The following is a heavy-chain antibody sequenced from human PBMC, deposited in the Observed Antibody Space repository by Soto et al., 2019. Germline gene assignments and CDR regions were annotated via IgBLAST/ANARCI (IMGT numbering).Heavy chain of an antibody. CDR3: ARGVYKATTRSYYGMDV. J-gene: IGHJ6*02. CDR2: IHYSGST. Sequence: TLSLRYTGSGGTITRGADYLSCIRQPPGNGLEWIAYIHYSGSTYYNPSLKSRVTISVDTSKNQFTLKLSSVTAADTAVYYCARGVYKATTRSYYGMDVWFQGPTVX. V-gene: IGHV4-30-4*01. D-gene: IGHD6-13*01. CDR1: GGTITRGADY.